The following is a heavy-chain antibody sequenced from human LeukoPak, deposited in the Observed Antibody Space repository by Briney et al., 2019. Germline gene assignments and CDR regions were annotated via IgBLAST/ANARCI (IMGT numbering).Heavy chain of an antibody. V-gene: IGHV3-53*01. Sequence: PGGSLRLSCAASGFTVSSKYMSWVRQAPGKGLEWVSVIYSGGNTYYADSVKGRFTISRDISKNTLYLQMNSLRAEDAAVYYCARGSYPGSGSYYSPFDYWGQGTLVTVSS. J-gene: IGHJ4*02. CDR1: GFTVSSKY. CDR3: ARGSYPGSGSYYSPFDY. CDR2: IYSGGNT. D-gene: IGHD3-10*01.